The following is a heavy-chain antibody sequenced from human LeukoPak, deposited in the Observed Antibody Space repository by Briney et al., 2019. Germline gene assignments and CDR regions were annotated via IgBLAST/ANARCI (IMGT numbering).Heavy chain of an antibody. V-gene: IGHV3-30*02. CDR3: AKDLSNWNDVTTPDY. CDR1: GFTFSSYG. CDR2: ISYDGSNK. Sequence: PGGSLRLSCAASGFTFSSYGMHWVRQAPGKGLEWVAFISYDGSNKYYPDSVKGRFTISRDNSQNTLYLQMNSLRAEDTAVYYCAKDLSNWNDVTTPDYWGQGTLVTVSS. J-gene: IGHJ4*02. D-gene: IGHD1-20*01.